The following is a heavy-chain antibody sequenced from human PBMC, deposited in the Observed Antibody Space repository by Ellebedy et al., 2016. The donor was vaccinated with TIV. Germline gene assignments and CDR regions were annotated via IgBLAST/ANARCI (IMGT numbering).Heavy chain of an antibody. V-gene: IGHV3-33*01. D-gene: IGHD3-9*01. Sequence: GESLKISCAASGYTFTNHGMHWVRQAPGKGLEWVAVIWSNGGTKYYTYSVKGRFTISRDNAKNSLYLKMNSLRAEDTAVYYCARDDDDILTGRNAMDVWGQGTTVTVSS. CDR2: IWSNGGTK. J-gene: IGHJ6*02. CDR3: ARDDDDILTGRNAMDV. CDR1: GYTFTNHG.